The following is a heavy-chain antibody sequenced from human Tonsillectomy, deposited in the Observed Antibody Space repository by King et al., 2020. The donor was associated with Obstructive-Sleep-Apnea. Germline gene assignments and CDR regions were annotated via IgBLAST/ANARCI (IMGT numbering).Heavy chain of an antibody. J-gene: IGHJ4*02. D-gene: IGHD3-22*01. CDR2: ISSSSSTI. V-gene: IGHV3-48*04. CDR3: ARDLVEVRWPVDY. CDR1: VFTFSSYS. Sequence: VQLVESGGGLLQPGGSLRLSCAASVFTFSSYSMNWVRPAPGKGLEWVSYISSSSSTIYYSDSVKCRFTISSDNAKNSLYLQMNSLRAEDTAVYYCARDLVEVRWPVDYWGQGTLVTVSS.